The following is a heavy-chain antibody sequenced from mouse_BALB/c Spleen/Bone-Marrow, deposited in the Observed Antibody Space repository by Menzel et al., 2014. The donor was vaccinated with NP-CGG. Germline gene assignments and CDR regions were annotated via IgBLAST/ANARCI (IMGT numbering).Heavy chain of an antibody. V-gene: IGHV14-3*02. CDR2: IDPANGNT. CDR1: GFNVKDTY. D-gene: IGHD4-1*01. Sequence: LVXPGAXVXXXXXXSGFNVKDTYMHWXXQRPEQGLEWIGRIDPANGNTKYDPKFQGKATITADTSSNTAXXQLSSLTSEXTAVYYCARWEXXXMDYWGQGXSVTVSS. CDR3: ARWEXXXMDY. J-gene: IGHJ4*01.